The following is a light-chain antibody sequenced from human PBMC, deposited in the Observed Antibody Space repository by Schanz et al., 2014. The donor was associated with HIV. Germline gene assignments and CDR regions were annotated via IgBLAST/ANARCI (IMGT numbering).Light chain of an antibody. V-gene: IGLV2-14*01. CDR3: ASYTHNIVWV. Sequence: QSALTQPPSASGSPGQSVTISCTGTSSDVGGYNYVSWYQQHPGKAPKVLIHGDNNRPSGVSHRFSASKSGITASLTISGLQAEDEADYYCASYTHNIVWVFGGGTKVTVL. CDR1: SSDVGGYNY. J-gene: IGLJ3*02. CDR2: GDN.